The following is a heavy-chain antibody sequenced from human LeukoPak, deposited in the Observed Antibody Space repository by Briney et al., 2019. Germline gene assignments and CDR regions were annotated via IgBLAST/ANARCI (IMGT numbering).Heavy chain of an antibody. CDR3: ARAQYSNARFDF. J-gene: IGHJ4*02. CDR2: ISNSSRYI. Sequence: GVSLRLFCGPWILLFSSYNKKCARDATGKAVEGVSSISNSSRYIYYADCERRLHTISRHNAKNSLYLHVNSQSREHAHVYYCARAQYSNARFDFWGQGTLVTVSS. CDR1: ILLFSSYN. V-gene: IGHV3-21*01. D-gene: IGHD6-6*01.